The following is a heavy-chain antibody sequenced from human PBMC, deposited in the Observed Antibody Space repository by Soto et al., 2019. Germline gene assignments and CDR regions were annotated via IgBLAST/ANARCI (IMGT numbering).Heavy chain of an antibody. CDR3: AREYS. CDR1: GFTFSKYW. V-gene: IGHV3-7*01. CDR2: INEDGSAK. Sequence: EVQLVESGGGLVQPGGSLRLSCVGSGFTFSKYWMSWVRQAPGKGLQWVANINEDGSAKYYVDSVKGRFTIARDNAKNALYRQMNSLGAEDKVVYYCAREYSWGQGTLVTVSS. D-gene: IGHD3-10*01. J-gene: IGHJ5*02.